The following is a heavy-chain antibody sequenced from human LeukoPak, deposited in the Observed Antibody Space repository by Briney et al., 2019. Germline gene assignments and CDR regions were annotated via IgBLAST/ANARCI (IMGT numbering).Heavy chain of an antibody. CDR3: ARHPXXXPFDY. J-gene: IGHJ4*02. CDR1: GGSVSSDY. Sequence: PSETLSLTCTVSGGSVSSDYWSWIRQPPGKGLEWIGYIYHTGNSDYNPSLKSRATISLDTSKNQFSLKLTSVTAADTAVYFCARHPXXXPFDYWGQGTLVTVSS. V-gene: IGHV4-59*08. CDR2: IYHTGNS.